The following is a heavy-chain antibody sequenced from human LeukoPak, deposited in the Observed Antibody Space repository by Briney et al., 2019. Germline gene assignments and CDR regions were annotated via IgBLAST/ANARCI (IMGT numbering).Heavy chain of an antibody. D-gene: IGHD6-13*01. V-gene: IGHV4-59*01. CDR1: GGSISSYY. CDR3: ARTSHPHGSSWLFDY. CDR2: IYFSGGT. Sequence: PSETLSLTCTVSGGSISSYYWSWIRQPPGKGLEWIGYIYFSGGTNYNPSLKSRVTISVDTSRNQFSLQLSSVTAADTAVYYCARTSHPHGSSWLFDYWGQGTLVTVSS. J-gene: IGHJ4*02.